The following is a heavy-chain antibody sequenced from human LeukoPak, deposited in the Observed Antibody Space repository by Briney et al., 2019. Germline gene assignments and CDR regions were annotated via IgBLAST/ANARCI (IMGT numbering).Heavy chain of an antibody. CDR3: AKERLLWFGESSHAFDI. V-gene: IGHV3-23*01. D-gene: IGHD3-10*01. Sequence: GGSLRLSCAASAFTFSNYAMSWVRQAPGKGLEWVSAITGSGGSTYYADSVKGRFTISRDNSKNTLYLQMNSLRAEDTAVYYCAKERLLWFGESSHAFDIWGQGTMVTVSS. CDR1: AFTFSNYA. J-gene: IGHJ3*02. CDR2: ITGSGGST.